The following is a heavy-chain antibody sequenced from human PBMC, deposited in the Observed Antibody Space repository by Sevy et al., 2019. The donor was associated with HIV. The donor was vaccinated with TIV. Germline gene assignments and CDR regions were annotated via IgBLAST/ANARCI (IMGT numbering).Heavy chain of an antibody. CDR1: GFTFGTYV. CDR3: AKGDRSFYGIDV. D-gene: IGHD2-15*01. CDR2: ISGSGGST. J-gene: IGHJ6*02. Sequence: GGSLRLSCAASGFTFGTYVMNWVRQAPGKGLEWVSGISGSGGSTYYADSVKGRTTISRDNSKKTVYLQMNSLRAEDTAVYYCAKGDRSFYGIDVWGQGTTVTVSS. V-gene: IGHV3-23*01.